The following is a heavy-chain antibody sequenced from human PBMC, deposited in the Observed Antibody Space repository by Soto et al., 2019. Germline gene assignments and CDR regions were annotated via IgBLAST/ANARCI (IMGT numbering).Heavy chain of an antibody. D-gene: IGHD3-10*01. V-gene: IGHV1-18*01. CDR3: ARRVGYGSGSYGYYYYYMEV. CDR1: GYTFTSYG. Sequence: ASVKVSCKASGYTFTSYGISWVRQAPGQGLEWMGWISAYNGNTNYAQKLQGRVTMTTDTSTSTAYMELRSLRSDDTAVYYCARRVGYGSGSYGYYYYYMEVWGKGTTVTVSS. J-gene: IGHJ6*03. CDR2: ISAYNGNT.